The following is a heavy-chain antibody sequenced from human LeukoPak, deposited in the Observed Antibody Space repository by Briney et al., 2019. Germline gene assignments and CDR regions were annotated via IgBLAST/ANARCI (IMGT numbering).Heavy chain of an antibody. Sequence: SETLSLTCTVSGGSISSYYWSWIRQPPGKGLEWIGYISYSGSTNYNPSLKSRVTISVDTSKNQLSLKLSSVTAADTAVYYCARDKRAIFGVAYDAFDIWGQGTMVTVSS. J-gene: IGHJ3*02. CDR2: ISYSGST. CDR3: ARDKRAIFGVAYDAFDI. V-gene: IGHV4-59*01. D-gene: IGHD3-3*01. CDR1: GGSISSYY.